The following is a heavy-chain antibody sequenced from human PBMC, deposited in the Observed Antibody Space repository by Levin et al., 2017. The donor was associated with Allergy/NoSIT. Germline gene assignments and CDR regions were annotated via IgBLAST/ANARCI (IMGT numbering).Heavy chain of an antibody. CDR2: IYHSGST. V-gene: IGHV4-4*02. CDR3: ARDQKSGYLSGPFDI. D-gene: IGHD3-3*01. CDR1: GGSISSSNW. Sequence: PSETLSLTCAVSGGSISSSNWWGWVRQPPGKGLEWIGEIYHSGSTNYNPSLKSRVTISVDKSKNQFSLKLSSVTAADTAVYYCARDQKSGYLSGPFDIWGQGTMVTVSS. J-gene: IGHJ3*02.